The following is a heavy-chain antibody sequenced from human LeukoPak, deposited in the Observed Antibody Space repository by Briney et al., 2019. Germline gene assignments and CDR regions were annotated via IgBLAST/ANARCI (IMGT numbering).Heavy chain of an antibody. CDR3: ARGLEMENKY. Sequence: KASETLSLTCTVSGGSISSSNYYWGWIRQPPGKGLEWIGSMYYSGITYYSQSLKSRLTMSVDTSKNQFSLRLSSVTAADTAVYYCARGLEMENKYWGQGTLVTVSS. CDR2: MYYSGIT. CDR1: GGSISSSNYY. D-gene: IGHD5-24*01. J-gene: IGHJ4*02. V-gene: IGHV4-39*01.